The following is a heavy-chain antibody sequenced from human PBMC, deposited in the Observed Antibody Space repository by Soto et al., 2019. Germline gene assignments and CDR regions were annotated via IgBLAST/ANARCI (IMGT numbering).Heavy chain of an antibody. CDR1: GFTFSSYS. CDR2: ISSSSSYI. V-gene: IGHV3-21*01. D-gene: IGHD2-15*01. CDR3: ARVQGDIVVVVAAPYGMDV. Sequence: PGGSLRLSCAASGFTFSSYSMNWVRQAPGKGLEWVSSISSSSSYIYYADSVKGRFTISRDNAKNSLYLQMNSLRAEDTAVYYCARVQGDIVVVVAAPYGMDVWGQGTAVTVSS. J-gene: IGHJ6*02.